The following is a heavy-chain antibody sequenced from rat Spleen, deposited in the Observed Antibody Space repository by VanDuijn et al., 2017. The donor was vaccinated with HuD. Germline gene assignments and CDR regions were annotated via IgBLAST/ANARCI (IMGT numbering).Heavy chain of an antibody. CDR3: ARERGTRAYYGYKRAGALFDY. CDR1: GFTFSNYY. J-gene: IGHJ2*01. D-gene: IGHD1-9*01. Sequence: EVQLVESGGGLVQPGRSMKLSCAASGFTFSNYYMAWVRQAPTKGLEWVASISTGGGNTYYRDSVKGRFTISRDNAKSTLYLQMDSLRSEDTATYYCARERGTRAYYGYKRAGALFDYWGQGVMVTVSS. CDR2: ISTGGGNT. V-gene: IGHV5-25*01.